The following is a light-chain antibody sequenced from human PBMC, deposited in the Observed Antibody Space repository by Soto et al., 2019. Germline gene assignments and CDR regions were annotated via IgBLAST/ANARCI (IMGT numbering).Light chain of an antibody. Sequence: DIVMTQSPLSLPVTPGEPASISCRSSQSLLHSNGYNSLDWYLQKPGQSPQLLIYLGSNRASGVADRFSGSGSGTDFTLKISRVEAEDVGVYYCRQALQTPLTFGGGTKVEIK. CDR3: RQALQTPLT. CDR2: LGS. V-gene: IGKV2-28*01. CDR1: QSLLHSNGYNS. J-gene: IGKJ4*01.